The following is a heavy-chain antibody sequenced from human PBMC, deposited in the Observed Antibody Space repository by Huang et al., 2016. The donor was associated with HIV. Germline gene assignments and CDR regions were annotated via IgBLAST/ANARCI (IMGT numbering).Heavy chain of an antibody. CDR2: ISNDGSKN. CDR1: GFPFNNHA. D-gene: IGHD5-18*01. Sequence: QVQLVESGGGVVQPGRSLRLSCAASGFPFNNHAMHWVGTAPGKGLDWVAVISNDGSKNDYADSVKGRFTISRDSSKSTLFLHMTSLRTEDTAVYYCARAKDTWDAYDIWGQGTMVIVSS. J-gene: IGHJ3*02. CDR3: ARAKDTWDAYDI. V-gene: IGHV3-30-3*01.